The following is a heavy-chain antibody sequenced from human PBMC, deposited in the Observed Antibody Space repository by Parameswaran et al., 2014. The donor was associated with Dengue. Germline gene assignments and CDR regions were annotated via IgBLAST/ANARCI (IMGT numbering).Heavy chain of an antibody. CDR3: ARCRGGYYDSSGYPVLT. CDR2: IYYSGST. D-gene: IGHD3-22*01. Sequence: WIRQPPGKGLEWIGSIYYSGSTYYNPSLKSRVTISVDTSKNQFSLKLSSVTAADTAVYYCARCRGGYYDSSGYPVLTGGQGTLVTVSS. J-gene: IGHJ4*02. V-gene: IGHV4-39*01.